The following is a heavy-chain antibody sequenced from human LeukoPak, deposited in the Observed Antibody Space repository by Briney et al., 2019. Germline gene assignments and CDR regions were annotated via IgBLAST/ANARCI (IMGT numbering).Heavy chain of an antibody. Sequence: SETLSLTCAVYGGSFSGYYWSWIRQPPGKGLEWIGEINHSGSTNYNPSLKSRVTISVDTSKNQFSLKLSSVTAADTAVYHCARCVMSDYWGQGTLVTVSS. J-gene: IGHJ4*02. D-gene: IGHD3-16*01. CDR3: ARCVMSDY. V-gene: IGHV4-34*01. CDR1: GGSFSGYY. CDR2: INHSGST.